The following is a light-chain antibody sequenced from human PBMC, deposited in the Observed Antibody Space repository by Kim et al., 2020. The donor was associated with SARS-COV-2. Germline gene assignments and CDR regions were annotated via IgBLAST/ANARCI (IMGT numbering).Light chain of an antibody. V-gene: IGKV3-11*01. CDR2: GAS. J-gene: IGKJ3*01. CDR3: QQRSGWPPILT. Sequence: IVLTQSPATLSLSPGERATLSCRASQSVKSYLAWYQQKPGQPPRLLIYGASNRATGIPARFSGSGSGTDFTLTISSLEPEDFAVYYCQQRSGWPPILTFGPGTKVDIK. CDR1: QSVKSY.